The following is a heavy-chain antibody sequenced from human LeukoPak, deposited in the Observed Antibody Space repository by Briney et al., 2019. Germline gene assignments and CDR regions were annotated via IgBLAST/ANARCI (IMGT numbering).Heavy chain of an antibody. Sequence: GGSQRLSCAVSGFTFSTYWMSWVRQAPGKGLEWVANIEQDGSEKYYVDSVKGRFTISRDNVKKSLYLQMNSLRAEDTAMYYCARHLHGGFDCWGQGTLVTVSS. D-gene: IGHD3-10*01. V-gene: IGHV3-7*05. CDR3: ARHLHGGFDC. CDR2: IEQDGSEK. J-gene: IGHJ4*02. CDR1: GFTFSTYW.